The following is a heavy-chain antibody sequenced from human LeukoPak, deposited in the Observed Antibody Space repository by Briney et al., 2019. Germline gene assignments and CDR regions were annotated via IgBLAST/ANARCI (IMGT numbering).Heavy chain of an antibody. D-gene: IGHD4-17*01. CDR3: ARATDYGDFDY. V-gene: IGHV3-48*01. J-gene: IGHJ4*02. CDR2: ISSSSSTI. CDR1: GFTFISYE. Sequence: GGSLRLSCAASGFTFISYEMNWVRQAPGKGLEWVSYISSSSSTIYYADSVKGRFTISRDNAKNSLYLQMNSLRAEDTAVYYCARATDYGDFDYWGQGTLVTVSS.